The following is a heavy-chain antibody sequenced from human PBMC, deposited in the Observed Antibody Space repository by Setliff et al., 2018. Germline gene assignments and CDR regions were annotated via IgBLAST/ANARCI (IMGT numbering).Heavy chain of an antibody. CDR1: GFSFSTYT. CDR3: ARAPLESGYYYGQGHYFDY. Sequence: PGGSLRLSCVASGFSFSTYTVHWVRQAPGKGLEWISADGANEYYADSVKGRFTISRDKSRNTLYLQMTGLRTDDTAVYYCARAPLESGYYYGQGHYFDYWGQGTLVTVSS. V-gene: IGHV3-30*01. J-gene: IGHJ4*02. CDR2: SADGANE. D-gene: IGHD5-18*01.